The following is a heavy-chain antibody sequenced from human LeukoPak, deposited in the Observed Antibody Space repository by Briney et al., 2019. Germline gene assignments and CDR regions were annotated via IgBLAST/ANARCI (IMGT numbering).Heavy chain of an antibody. CDR3: ARGEYSFDY. CDR2: ISSSGSTI. Sequence: GGSLRLSCAASGFTFSDSYMSWIRQAPGKGLEYISYISSSGSTIYYADSVKGRFTLSRDNAKNSLSLEMNSLRAEDTAVYYCARGEYSFDYWGQGTLVNVSS. J-gene: IGHJ4*02. D-gene: IGHD3-10*01. V-gene: IGHV3-11*01. CDR1: GFTFSDSY.